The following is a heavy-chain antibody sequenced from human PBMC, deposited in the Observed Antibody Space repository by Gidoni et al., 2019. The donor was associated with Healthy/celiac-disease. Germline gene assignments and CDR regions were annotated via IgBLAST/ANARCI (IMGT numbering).Heavy chain of an antibody. CDR3: AREGGMGQQLVRGFDY. Sequence: EVQLVESGGGLVKPGGSLRLSCAASGFTFSSYSMNWVRQAPGKGLEWVSSISSSSSYIYYADSVKGRFTISRDNAKNSLYLQMNSLRAEDTAVYYCAREGGMGQQLVRGFDYWGQGTLVTVSS. D-gene: IGHD6-13*01. V-gene: IGHV3-21*01. J-gene: IGHJ4*02. CDR2: ISSSSSYI. CDR1: GFTFSSYS.